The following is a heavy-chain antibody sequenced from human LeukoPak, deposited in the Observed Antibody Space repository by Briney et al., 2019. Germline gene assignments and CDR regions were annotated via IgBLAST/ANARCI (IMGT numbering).Heavy chain of an antibody. CDR1: GGSISSYY. D-gene: IGHD2-15*01. V-gene: IGHV4-4*07. CDR3: AREGRSSTPGY. J-gene: IGHJ4*02. Sequence: PSETLSLTCTVSGGSISSYYWSWIRQPAGKGLEWIGRISSSGSTDYNPSLKSRVTMSVDTSKTQLSLKLSSVTAADTAVCYCAREGRSSTPGYWGQGTLVTVSS. CDR2: ISSSGST.